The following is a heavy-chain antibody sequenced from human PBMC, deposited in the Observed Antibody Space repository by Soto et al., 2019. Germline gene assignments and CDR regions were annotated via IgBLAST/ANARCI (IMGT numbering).Heavy chain of an antibody. CDR2: IYYSGTT. V-gene: IGHV4-31*03. J-gene: IGHJ3*02. D-gene: IGHD3-3*01. Sequence: QVHLQESGPGLVKPSQTLSLTCTVSGGSLTSNGYYWSWIRQRPEKGLEWLGYIYYSGTTHFNPALKSWLSTTMDTSNNQFSLNLTSVTPADTAVYFCTRDLLYRAVFEIWGQGTLVTVSA. CDR1: GGSLTSNGYY. CDR3: TRDLLYRAVFEI.